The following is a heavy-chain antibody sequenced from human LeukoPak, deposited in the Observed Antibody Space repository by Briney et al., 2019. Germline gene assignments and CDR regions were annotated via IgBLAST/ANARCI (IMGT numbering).Heavy chain of an antibody. J-gene: IGHJ3*02. CDR1: AHTFTSYY. CDR3: AREGTYEGAFDI. Sequence: GASVKVSCKASAHTFTSYYMHWVRQAPGQGLEWMGRINPNSGGTNYAQKFQGRVTMTRDTSISTAYMELSRLRSDDTAVYYCAREGTYEGAFDIWGQGTMVTVSS. V-gene: IGHV1-2*06. D-gene: IGHD3-3*01. CDR2: INPNSGGT.